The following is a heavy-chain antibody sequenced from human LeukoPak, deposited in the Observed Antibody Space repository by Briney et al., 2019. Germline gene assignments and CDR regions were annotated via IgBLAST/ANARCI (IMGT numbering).Heavy chain of an antibody. V-gene: IGHV4-59*12. CDR2: IYYNGDT. D-gene: IGHD3-9*01. Sequence: SETLSLTCSVSGDSITGYSWSWIRQTPGKGLEWIGYIYYNGDTHYNPSLNSRLSISVDTPNNQFSLKLSSVTAADTAVYYCVRARQNPYFEERRRGNWFDPWGQGTLVTVSS. J-gene: IGHJ5*02. CDR1: GDSITGYS. CDR3: VRARQNPYFEERRRGNWFDP.